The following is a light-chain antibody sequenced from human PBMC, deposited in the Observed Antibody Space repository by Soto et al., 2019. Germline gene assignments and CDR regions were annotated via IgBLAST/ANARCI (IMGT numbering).Light chain of an antibody. CDR2: DAS. J-gene: IGKJ5*01. Sequence: IVLTQSPANMSLSPGERATLSCRASRSVSSYLAWYQQKPGQAPRLLIYDASNRATGIPARFSGSGSGTDFSLTISSLEPEDFAIYYCQQRSNWPAITVGQGTRLEIK. V-gene: IGKV3-11*01. CDR1: RSVSSY. CDR3: QQRSNWPAIT.